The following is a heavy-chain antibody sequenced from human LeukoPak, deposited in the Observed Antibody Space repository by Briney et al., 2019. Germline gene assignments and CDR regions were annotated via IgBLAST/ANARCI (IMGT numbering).Heavy chain of an antibody. CDR3: VKDRTGTYTLDY. CDR1: GFTFSNYA. CDR2: ISDDGSRQ. J-gene: IGHJ4*02. Sequence: GRSLRLSCAATGFTFSNYAIHWGRQAPGKGLEGVAFISDDGSRQHYADSVKGGFTISRDNSKNTLNLQMNSLRAEDTAVYYCVKDRTGTYTLDYWGQGTLVTVSS. V-gene: IGHV3-30-3*01. D-gene: IGHD3-10*01.